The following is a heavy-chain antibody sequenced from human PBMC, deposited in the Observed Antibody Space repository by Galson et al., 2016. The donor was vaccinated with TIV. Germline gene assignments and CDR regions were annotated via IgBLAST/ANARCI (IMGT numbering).Heavy chain of an antibody. V-gene: IGHV3-48*03. Sequence: SLRLSCAASGSSLSHYEMNWVRQAPGKGLEWVSYISTIGSNNKYYADSVQGRFTMSRDSAKNSLYLQMDSLRVEDTAVYYCARDRRGSSGSLYFDKWGQGALVTVSS. CDR2: ISTIGSNNK. D-gene: IGHD6-19*01. J-gene: IGHJ4*02. CDR1: GSSLSHYE. CDR3: ARDRRGSSGSLYFDK.